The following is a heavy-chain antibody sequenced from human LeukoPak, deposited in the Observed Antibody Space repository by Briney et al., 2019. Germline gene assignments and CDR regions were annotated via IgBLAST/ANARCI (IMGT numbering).Heavy chain of an antibody. J-gene: IGHJ4*02. CDR2: IYTNGGA. CDR3: AREPPGY. CDR1: GGSVTSGNYY. Sequence: SETLSLTCTVSGGSVTSGNYYWNWIRQPAGKGLEWIGRIYTNGGASYNPSLKGRVTISIDASKNQFSLKLSSVTATDTAVYYCAREPPGYWGQGILVTVSS. V-gene: IGHV4-61*02.